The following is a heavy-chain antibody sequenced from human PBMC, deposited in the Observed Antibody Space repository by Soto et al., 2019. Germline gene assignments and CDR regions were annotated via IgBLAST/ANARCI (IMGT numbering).Heavy chain of an antibody. CDR2: IYPGYSDT. D-gene: IGHD6-19*01. V-gene: IGHV5-51*01. J-gene: IGHJ6*02. Sequence: EXLKIYCKCSGYXFTSYLLVWVRHMPGKGLEWMGIIYPGYSDTRYSPSFQFHVTISSYKSISTAYLQWSRLKASDTDMYYCARPLIAVAGAGNSAPKYGMDVWGQGTTVTVSS. CDR3: ARPLIAVAGAGNSAPKYGMDV. CDR1: GYXFTSYL.